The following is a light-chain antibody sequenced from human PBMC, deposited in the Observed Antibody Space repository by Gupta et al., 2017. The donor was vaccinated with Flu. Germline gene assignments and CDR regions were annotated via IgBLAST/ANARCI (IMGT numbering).Light chain of an antibody. CDR1: GSNIGTDYY. CDR2: ENT. J-gene: IGLJ1*01. V-gene: IGLV1-40*01. CDR3: QSDSRSADLYV. Sequence: QSLLTQQPSVSGAPGQRFTISCTGSGSNIGTDYYINWYQQLPGAAHNLLIIENTNPPAGVADRFSGNTASPAASVTIAVLHADEEADYCCQSDSRSADLYVFGTGTKVTVL.